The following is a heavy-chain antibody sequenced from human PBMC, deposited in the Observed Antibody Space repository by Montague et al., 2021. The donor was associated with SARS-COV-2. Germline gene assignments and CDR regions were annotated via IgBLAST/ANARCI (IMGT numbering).Heavy chain of an antibody. CDR2: MYYSAST. CDR1: GASISSYY. J-gene: IGHJ4*02. D-gene: IGHD6-19*01. V-gene: IGHV4-59*01. CDR3: ARGPLLQRQSSGWFYFDY. Sequence: SETLSLTCTVSGASISSYYWSWLRQPPGKGLEWIGYMYYSASTNYNPSLKSRVTISGDTAKNQFSLNLKSVTAADTAVYFCARGPLLQRQSSGWFYFDYWGQGTLVTVSS.